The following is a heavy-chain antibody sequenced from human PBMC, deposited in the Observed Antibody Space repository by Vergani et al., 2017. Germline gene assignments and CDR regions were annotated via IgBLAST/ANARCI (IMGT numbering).Heavy chain of an antibody. D-gene: IGHD3-22*01. CDR1: GFTFSSYW. J-gene: IGHJ4*02. V-gene: IGHV3-21*01. Sequence: EVQLVESGGGLVQPGGSLRLSCAASGFTFSSYWMHWVRQAPGKGLVWVSSISSSSSYIYYADSVKGRFTISRDNAKNSLYLQMNSLRAEDTAVYYCARDRTYYYDSSGYPDYWGQGTLVTVSS. CDR2: ISSSSSYI. CDR3: ARDRTYYYDSSGYPDY.